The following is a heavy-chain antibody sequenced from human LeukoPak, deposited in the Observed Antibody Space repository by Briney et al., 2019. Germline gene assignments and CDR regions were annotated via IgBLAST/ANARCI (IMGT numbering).Heavy chain of an antibody. V-gene: IGHV5-51*01. D-gene: IGHD6-19*01. J-gene: IGHJ4*02. CDR1: GYSFTTYW. Sequence: GESLKISCKGSGYSFTTYWIGWVRQMPGKGLEWMGIIYPGDSDTRYSPSFEGQVTISADKSFSTAYLQWSSLKASDTAMYYCARHESISVPGTKGSDSWGQGTLVTASP. CDR3: ARHESISVPGTKGSDS. CDR2: IYPGDSDT.